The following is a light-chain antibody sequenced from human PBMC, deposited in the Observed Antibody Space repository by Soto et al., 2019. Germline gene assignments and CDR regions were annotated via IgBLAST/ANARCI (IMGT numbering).Light chain of an antibody. J-gene: IGKJ1*01. CDR1: QSVSSTF. V-gene: IGKV3-20*01. Sequence: EIVLTQSPGTLSLSPGERATLSCRASQSVSSTFLAWYQQKPGQAPRLLIYGTSSRATGIPDRFSGSGSGTDVTLTISRLDPEDFAVYYCQQYGSSPWTFGQGIKVEIK. CDR2: GTS. CDR3: QQYGSSPWT.